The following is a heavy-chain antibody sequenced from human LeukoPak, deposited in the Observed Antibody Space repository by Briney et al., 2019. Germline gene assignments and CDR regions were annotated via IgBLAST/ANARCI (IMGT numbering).Heavy chain of an antibody. V-gene: IGHV3-23*01. CDR2: ISGSGGST. CDR3: ARGEVAAAGTGGMDV. Sequence: GGSLRLSCAASGFTFSSYAMSWVRQAPGKGLEWVSAISGSGGSTYYADSVKGRFTISRDNSKNTLYLQMNSLRAEDTAVYYCARGEVAAAGTGGMDVWGQGTTVTVSS. CDR1: GFTFSSYA. J-gene: IGHJ6*02. D-gene: IGHD6-13*01.